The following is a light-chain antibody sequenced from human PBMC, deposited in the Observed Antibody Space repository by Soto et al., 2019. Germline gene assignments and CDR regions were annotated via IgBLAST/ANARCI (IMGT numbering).Light chain of an antibody. CDR3: PQYASSPWT. Sequence: IVMKQSRATLSVYTGERATLYCRASQSVYSNLAWYQQKPGQAPRLLIFGASTRATGIPARFSGSGSGTDFTLTIIRLEPKDFALYFCPQYASSPWTSGQGTNVDIK. V-gene: IGKV3D-15*02. J-gene: IGKJ1*01. CDR2: GAS. CDR1: QSVYSN.